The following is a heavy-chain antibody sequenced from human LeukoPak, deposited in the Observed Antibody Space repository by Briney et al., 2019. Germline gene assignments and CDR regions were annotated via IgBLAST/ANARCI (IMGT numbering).Heavy chain of an antibody. D-gene: IGHD2/OR15-2a*01. J-gene: IGHJ4*02. CDR1: GLTVSRNY. CDR2: IYSGGST. Sequence: AGGSLRLSCAASGLTVSRNYMSWVRQAPGKGLEWVSVIYSGGSTYYADSVKGRFTISRDYSKNTLDLQMNSLRADDTAVYCCARARNSNFRYFDYWGQGTLVTVSS. CDR3: ARARNSNFRYFDY. V-gene: IGHV3-53*01.